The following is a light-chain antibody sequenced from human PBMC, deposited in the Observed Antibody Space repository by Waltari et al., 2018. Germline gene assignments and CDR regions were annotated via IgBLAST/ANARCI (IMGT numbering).Light chain of an antibody. J-gene: IGLJ3*02. CDR3: QSFDTSLSDGVV. V-gene: IGLV1-40*01. CDR2: GNN. Sequence: QSMLTQPPSVSGAPGQRVTISCTGSSSNIGAGHDVHWYQVFPGTGPKLLIDGNNNRPSGVPDRFSGSKSGTSASLTITWLQAEDEADYYCQSFDTSLSDGVVFGGGTKVTVL. CDR1: SSNIGAGHD.